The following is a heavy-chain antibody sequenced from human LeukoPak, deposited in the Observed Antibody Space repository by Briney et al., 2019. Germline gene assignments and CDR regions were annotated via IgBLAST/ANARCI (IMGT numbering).Heavy chain of an antibody. V-gene: IGHV1-69*13. D-gene: IGHD1-26*01. CDR3: ARVLIGILAFDI. Sequence: ASVKVSCKASGGTFSSYAISWVRQAPGQGLEWMGGIIPIFGTANYAQKFQGRVTITADESTSTAYMELSSLRSEDTAVYYCARVLIGILAFDIWGQGTMVTVSS. J-gene: IGHJ3*02. CDR2: IIPIFGTA. CDR1: GGTFSSYA.